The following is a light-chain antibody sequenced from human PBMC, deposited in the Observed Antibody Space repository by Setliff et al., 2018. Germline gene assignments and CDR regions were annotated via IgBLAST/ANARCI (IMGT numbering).Light chain of an antibody. CDR1: SGSVSSNYN. Sequence: QTVVTQEPSFSVSPGGTVTLTCGLNSGSVSSNYNPSWYQQTPGQAPRTLIYSTNTRSSGVPDRFSGSILGNKAALTITGAQADDESDYHCVLNMGSGIYVFGSGTKVTVL. V-gene: IGLV8-61*01. CDR2: STN. CDR3: VLNMGSGIYV. J-gene: IGLJ1*01.